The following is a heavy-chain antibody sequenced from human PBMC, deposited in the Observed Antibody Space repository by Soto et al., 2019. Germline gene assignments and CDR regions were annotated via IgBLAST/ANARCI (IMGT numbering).Heavy chain of an antibody. CDR3: ARGRARGAARPRAWFDP. D-gene: IGHD6-6*01. J-gene: IGHJ5*02. V-gene: IGHV4-34*01. Sequence: QVQLQQWGAGLLKPSETLSLTCAVYGGSFSGYYWSWIRQPPGKGLEWIGEINHSGSTNYNPSLKSRVTISVDTSKNQFSLKLSSVTAAGTAVYYCARGRARGAARPRAWFDPWGQGTLVTVSS. CDR2: INHSGST. CDR1: GGSFSGYY.